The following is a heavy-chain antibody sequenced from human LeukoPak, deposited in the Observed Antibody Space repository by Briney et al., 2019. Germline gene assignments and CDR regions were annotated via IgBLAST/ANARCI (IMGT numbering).Heavy chain of an antibody. Sequence: GGSLRLSCTASGFTFNTYAMSWVRQAPGKGLEWVSTISGDVYTSYYADPVKGRFTISRDNSWNTVDLQMNTLRAEDTAIYYCAKDLTAYCSAGSCYRDYFDYWGQGTLVTVSS. V-gene: IGHV3-23*01. CDR2: ISGDVYTS. D-gene: IGHD2-15*01. CDR1: GFTFNTYA. J-gene: IGHJ4*02. CDR3: AKDLTAYCSAGSCYRDYFDY.